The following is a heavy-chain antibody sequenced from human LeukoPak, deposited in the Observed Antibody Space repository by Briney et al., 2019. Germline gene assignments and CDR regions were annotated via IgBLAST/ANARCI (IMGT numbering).Heavy chain of an antibody. V-gene: IGHV3-21*01. Sequence: GGSLRLSCAASGFTFSRYSMNWVRQAPGKGLEWVSSISSSSRSIYYADSLKGRFTISRDNAKNSLYLQMNSLRAEDTAVYYCARDSKGVFDDWGQGTLVTVSS. J-gene: IGHJ4*02. CDR1: GFTFSRYS. CDR2: ISSSSRSI. CDR3: ARDSKGVFDD.